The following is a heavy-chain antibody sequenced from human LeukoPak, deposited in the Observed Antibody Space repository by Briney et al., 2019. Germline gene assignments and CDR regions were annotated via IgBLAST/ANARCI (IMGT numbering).Heavy chain of an antibody. CDR1: GYTFTGYY. CDR2: INPNSGGT. J-gene: IGHJ6*03. CDR3: ARDFAISSDWRHSNYMDV. V-gene: IGHV1-2*02. Sequence: GASVKVSCKASGYTFTGYYMHWVRQAPGQGLEWMGWINPNSGGTDYAQKFQGRVTMTRDTSINTAYMELSRVRSDDTAVYYCARDFAISSDWRHSNYMDVWGKGTTVTVSS. D-gene: IGHD6-25*01.